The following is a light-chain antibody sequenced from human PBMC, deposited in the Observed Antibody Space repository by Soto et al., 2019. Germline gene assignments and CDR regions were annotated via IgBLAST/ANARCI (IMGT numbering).Light chain of an antibody. CDR2: AVS. CDR3: SSYTSSSTPYV. V-gene: IGLV2-14*01. J-gene: IGLJ1*01. Sequence: QSALTQPASVSGSPGQSITISCTGTSSDIGGYNFVSWYQQHPGKAPKLMIYAVSNRPSGVSNRFSGSKSGNTASLTISGLQAEDEADYYCSSYTSSSTPYVFGTGTKATVL. CDR1: SSDIGGYNF.